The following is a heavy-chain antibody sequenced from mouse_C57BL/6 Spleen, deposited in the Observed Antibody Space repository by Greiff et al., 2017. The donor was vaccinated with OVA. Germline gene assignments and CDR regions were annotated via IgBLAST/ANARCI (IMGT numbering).Heavy chain of an antibody. CDR1: GYTFTDYY. V-gene: IGHV1-26*01. Sequence: EVQLQQSGPELVKPGASVKISCKASGYTFTDYYMNWVKQSHGKSLEWIGDINPNNGGTSYNQKFKGKATLTVDKSSSTAYMELRSLTSEDSAVYYCARSGGLRRYYAMDYWGQGTSVTVSS. D-gene: IGHD2-4*01. CDR2: INPNNGGT. CDR3: ARSGGLRRYYAMDY. J-gene: IGHJ4*01.